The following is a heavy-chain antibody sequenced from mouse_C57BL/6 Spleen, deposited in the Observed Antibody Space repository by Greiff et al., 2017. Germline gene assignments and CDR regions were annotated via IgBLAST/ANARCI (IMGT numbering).Heavy chain of an antibody. Sequence: VQLQQSGPELVKPGASVKISCKASGYTFTDYYMNWVKQSHGKSLEWIGDINPNNGGTSYNQKFKGKATLTVDKSSSTAYMELRSLTSEDSAVYYCARRGYGTWGQGTLVTVSA. V-gene: IGHV1-26*01. CDR3: ARRGYGT. D-gene: IGHD1-1*01. CDR2: INPNNGGT. J-gene: IGHJ3*01. CDR1: GYTFTDYY.